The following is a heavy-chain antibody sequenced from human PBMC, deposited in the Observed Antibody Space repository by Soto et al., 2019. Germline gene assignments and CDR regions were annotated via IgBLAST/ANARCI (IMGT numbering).Heavy chain of an antibody. J-gene: IGHJ4*02. D-gene: IGHD3-9*01. CDR2: ISWNSNNI. CDR1: GFTFDDYA. CDR3: VKGLSGYTSLSFDX. Sequence: GGSLRLSCAASGFTFDDYAMHWVRQAPGKGLEWVSSISWNSNNIVYEYSVKVRFTISRDNAKNSLYLQMDSLRAEDTALYYCVKGLSGYTSLSFDXWGQGTLVTVSX. V-gene: IGHV3-9*01.